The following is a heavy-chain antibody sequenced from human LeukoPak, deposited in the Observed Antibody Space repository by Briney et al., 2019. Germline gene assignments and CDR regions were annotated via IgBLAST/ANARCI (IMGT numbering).Heavy chain of an antibody. D-gene: IGHD1-7*01. J-gene: IGHJ5*02. CDR3: ARALRNWNYSSWFDP. CDR2: INPNSGGT. Sequence: ASVKVSCKASGYTFTGYYMHWVRQAPGQGLEWMGWINPNSGGTNYAQKLQGRVTMTTDTSTSTAYMELRSLKSDDTAVYYCARALRNWNYSSWFDPWGQGTLVTVSS. CDR1: GYTFTGYY. V-gene: IGHV1-2*02.